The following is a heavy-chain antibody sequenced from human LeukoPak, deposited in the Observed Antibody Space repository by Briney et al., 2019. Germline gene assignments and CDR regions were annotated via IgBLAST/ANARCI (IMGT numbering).Heavy chain of an antibody. CDR2: ISGSGGST. Sequence: GGSLRLSCAASGFTFSSYAMSWVRQAPGKGLEWVSAISGSGGSTYYADSVKGRFTISRDNSKNTLYLQMNSLRAEDTAVYYCAKVKSIAVAVGGVDYWGQGTLVTVSS. CDR1: GFTFSSYA. V-gene: IGHV3-23*01. J-gene: IGHJ4*02. CDR3: AKVKSIAVAVGGVDY. D-gene: IGHD6-19*01.